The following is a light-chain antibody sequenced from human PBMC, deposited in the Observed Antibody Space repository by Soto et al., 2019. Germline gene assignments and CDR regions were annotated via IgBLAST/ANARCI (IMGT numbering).Light chain of an antibody. CDR1: SSNIGSNT. J-gene: IGLJ2*01. CDR2: SNN. V-gene: IGLV1-44*01. CDR3: AAWDDSLNGVV. Sequence: QSVLTQPPSASETPGQRVTISCSGSSSNIGSNTVNWYQQLPGTAPKLLIYSNNQRPSGVPDRFSGSKSGTSASLAISGLRSEDEADYYCAAWDDSLNGVVFGGGTKLTVL.